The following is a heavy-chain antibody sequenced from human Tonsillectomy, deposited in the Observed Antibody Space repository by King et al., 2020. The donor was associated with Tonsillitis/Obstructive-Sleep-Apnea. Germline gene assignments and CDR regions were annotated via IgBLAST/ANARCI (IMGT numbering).Heavy chain of an antibody. CDR1: GGSFSGYY. Sequence: VQLQQWGAGLLKPSETLSLTCAVYGGSFSGYYWSWIRQPPGKGLEWIGEINHSGSTNYNPSLKSRVTISVDTSKNQFSLKLSSVTAADTAVYYCARAAPTYYMDVWGKGTTVTVSS. J-gene: IGHJ6*03. V-gene: IGHV4-34*01. CDR2: INHSGST. CDR3: ARAAPTYYMDV.